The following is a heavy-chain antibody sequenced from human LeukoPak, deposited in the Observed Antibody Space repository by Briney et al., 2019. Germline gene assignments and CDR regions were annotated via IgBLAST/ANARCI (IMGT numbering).Heavy chain of an antibody. Sequence: GGSLRLSCATSGFTFSTYWMSWVRQAPGKGLEWVANIKQDGSETYYADSVKGRFTISRDNAKNSLYLQMDSLRVEDTAVYYCANGDGFDYWGQGTLVIVSS. CDR2: IKQDGSET. D-gene: IGHD5-24*01. V-gene: IGHV3-7*01. CDR1: GFTFSTYW. CDR3: ANGDGFDY. J-gene: IGHJ4*02.